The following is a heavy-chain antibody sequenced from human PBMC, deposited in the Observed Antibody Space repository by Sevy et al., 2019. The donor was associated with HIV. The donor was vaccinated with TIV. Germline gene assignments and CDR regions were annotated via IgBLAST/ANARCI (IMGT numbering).Heavy chain of an antibody. CDR2: INPSGGST. CDR3: ARLRACGGDCYYYDF. CDR1: GYSFTSYE. J-gene: IGHJ4*02. Sequence: ASLKVSCKASGYSFTSYEIHWVRQAPGQGLEWMGIINPSGGSTSYAQKFQDRVTMIRDTSTTTVYMELSSLRSEDTAVYFCARLRACGGDCYYYDFWGQGTLVTVSS. V-gene: IGHV1-46*01. D-gene: IGHD2-21*02.